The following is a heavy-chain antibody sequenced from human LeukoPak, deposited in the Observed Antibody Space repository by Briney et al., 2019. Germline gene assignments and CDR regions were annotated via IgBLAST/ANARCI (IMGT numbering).Heavy chain of an antibody. CDR1: GFTFSNYW. CDR3: ARASGSGSYDY. J-gene: IGHJ4*02. Sequence: GGSLRLSCAASGFTFSNYWMHWVRQAPGKGLEWVSVIYSGGSTYYADSVKGRFTISRDNSKNTLYLQMNSLRAEDTAVYYCARASGSGSYDYWGQGTLVTVSS. D-gene: IGHD3-10*01. V-gene: IGHV3-53*01. CDR2: IYSGGST.